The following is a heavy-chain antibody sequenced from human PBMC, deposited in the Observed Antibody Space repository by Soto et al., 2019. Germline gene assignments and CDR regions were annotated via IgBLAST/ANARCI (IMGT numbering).Heavy chain of an antibody. CDR1: GYSFTSYW. V-gene: IGHV5-51*01. J-gene: IGHJ6*02. CDR2: IYPGDSDT. D-gene: IGHD2-2*01. Sequence: PGESLKISCKGSGYSFTSYWIGWVRQMPGKGLEWMGIIYPGDSDTRYSPSFQGQVTISADKSISTAYLQWSSLKASDTAMYYCAREGRCSSTSCYAWPSDYYYGMDVWGQGTTVTVSS. CDR3: AREGRCSSTSCYAWPSDYYYGMDV.